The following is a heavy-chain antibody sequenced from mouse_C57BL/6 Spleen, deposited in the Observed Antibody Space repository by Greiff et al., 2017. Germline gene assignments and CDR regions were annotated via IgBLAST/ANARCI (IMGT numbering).Heavy chain of an antibody. Sequence: EVQLQQSGPELVKPGASVKIPCKASGYTFTDYNMDWVKQSHGKSLEWIGDINPNNGGTNYNQKFKGKATLTVDKSSSTAYMELRSLTSEDTAVYYCARGNYSNPTYAMDYWGQGTSVTVSS. V-gene: IGHV1-18*01. D-gene: IGHD2-5*01. J-gene: IGHJ4*01. CDR3: ARGNYSNPTYAMDY. CDR2: INPNNGGT. CDR1: GYTFTDYN.